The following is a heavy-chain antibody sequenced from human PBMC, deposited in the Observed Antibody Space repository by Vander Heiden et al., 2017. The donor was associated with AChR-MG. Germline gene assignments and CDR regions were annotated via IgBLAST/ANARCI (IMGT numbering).Heavy chain of an antibody. CDR3: ASSRNWYFDL. J-gene: IGHJ2*01. V-gene: IGHV4-31*03. Sequence: QVQLQESGPGLVKPSQTLSLPCPVPGGSISSGGYYWSWIRQHPGKGLEWIGYIYYSGSTYYNPSLKSRVTISVDTSKNQFSLKLSSVTAADTAVYYCASSRNWYFDLWGRGTLVTVSS. CDR2: IYYSGST. CDR1: GGSISSGGYY.